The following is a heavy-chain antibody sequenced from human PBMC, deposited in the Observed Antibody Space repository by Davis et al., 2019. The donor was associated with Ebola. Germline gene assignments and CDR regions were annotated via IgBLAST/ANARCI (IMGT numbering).Heavy chain of an antibody. CDR3: SSILAGYRFDY. D-gene: IGHD3-9*01. J-gene: IGHJ4*02. Sequence: AASVKVSCKASGYTFTSYVIHWVRQAPGQRLEWMGWINAGNGNTKYSQNFQGRVTITRDTSARTVYMELNSLRSEDTAVYFCSSILAGYRFDYWGQGTLVTVSP. CDR2: INAGNGNT. CDR1: GYTFTSYV. V-gene: IGHV1-3*01.